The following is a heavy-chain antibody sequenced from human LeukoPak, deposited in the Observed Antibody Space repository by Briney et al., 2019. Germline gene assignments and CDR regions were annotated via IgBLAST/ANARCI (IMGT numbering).Heavy chain of an antibody. D-gene: IGHD2-2*01. J-gene: IGHJ5*02. CDR3: ARGSGIVVVPAAIGWFDP. CDR1: GYPISSGYY. V-gene: IGHV4-38-2*02. CDR2: IYHSGST. Sequence: SETLPLTCTVSGYPISSGYYWGWIRQPPGKGLEWIGSIYHSGSTYYNPSLKSRVTISVDTSKNQFSLKLSSVTAADTAVYYCARGSGIVVVPAAIGWFDPWGQGTLVTVSS.